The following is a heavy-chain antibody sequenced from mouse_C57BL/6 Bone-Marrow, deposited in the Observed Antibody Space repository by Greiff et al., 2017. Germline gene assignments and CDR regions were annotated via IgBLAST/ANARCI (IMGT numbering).Heavy chain of an antibody. J-gene: IGHJ2*01. V-gene: IGHV8-12*01. CDR3: ARVLRGEYYFDY. CDR2: TYWDDDK. CDR1: GFSLSTSGMG. Sequence: QVTLKVSGPGILQSSQTLSLTCSFSGFSLSTSGMGVSWIRQPSGKGLEWLAHTYWDDDKRYNPSLKSRLTTFKDTSRNQVFLKITSVDTADTATYDGARVLRGEYYFDYWGQGTTVTVSS.